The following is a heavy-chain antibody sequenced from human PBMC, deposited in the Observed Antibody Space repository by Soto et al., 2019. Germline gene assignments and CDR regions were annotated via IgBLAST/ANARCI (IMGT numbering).Heavy chain of an antibody. CDR3: AKARGYTGDYPYYYGMDV. D-gene: IGHD7-27*01. J-gene: IGHJ6*02. CDR2: IHSGGNT. Sequence: WGSLRLSCAASGFSVIRNYMSWGRQAPGQGLEWVSIIHSGGNTYFADSVKGRFTISRDRSKNTLYLLMNSLRAEDTARYFCAKARGYTGDYPYYYGMDVWGQGTTVTVSS. V-gene: IGHV3-53*01. CDR1: GFSVIRNY.